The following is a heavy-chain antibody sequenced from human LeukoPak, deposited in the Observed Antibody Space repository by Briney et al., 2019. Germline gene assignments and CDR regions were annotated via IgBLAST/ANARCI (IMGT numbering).Heavy chain of an antibody. J-gene: IGHJ5*02. CDR1: GGSISSYY. V-gene: IGHV3-7*01. CDR2: IKQDGSEK. D-gene: IGHD2-21*01. CDR3: ARDRFRADWFDP. Sequence: ETLSLTCTVSGGSISSYYWSWVRQAPGKGLEWVANIKQDGSEKYYVDSVKGRFTISRDNAKNSLYLQMNSLRAEDTAVYYCARDRFRADWFDPWGQGTLVTVSS.